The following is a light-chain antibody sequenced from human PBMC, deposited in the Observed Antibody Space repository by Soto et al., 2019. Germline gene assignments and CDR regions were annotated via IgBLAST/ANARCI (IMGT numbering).Light chain of an antibody. CDR2: DTS. V-gene: IGLV7-46*01. Sequence: QAVGTQEPSRTVSPGGTVTLTCGSSTGAVTSGHYPYWFQRKPGQAPKTLIYDTSNKRSWTPARFSGSLLGGKAALTLSGAQPEDEAHYYCLLSYSDARKVAFGGGTKVTLL. CDR3: LLSYSDARKVA. J-gene: IGLJ2*01. CDR1: TGAVTSGHY.